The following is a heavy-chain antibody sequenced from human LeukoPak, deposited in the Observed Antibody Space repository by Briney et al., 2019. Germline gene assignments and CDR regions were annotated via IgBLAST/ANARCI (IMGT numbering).Heavy chain of an antibody. D-gene: IGHD5-12*01. V-gene: IGHV3-30*03. Sequence: GGSLRLSCAASGFTFSSYGMHWVRQAPGKGLEWVAVISYDGSNKYYADSVKGRFTISRDNSKNTLYLQMNSLRAEDTAVYYCTVLEWLRPVDEQTAWGQGTLVTVSS. CDR2: ISYDGSNK. J-gene: IGHJ4*02. CDR3: TVLEWLRPVDEQTA. CDR1: GFTFSSYG.